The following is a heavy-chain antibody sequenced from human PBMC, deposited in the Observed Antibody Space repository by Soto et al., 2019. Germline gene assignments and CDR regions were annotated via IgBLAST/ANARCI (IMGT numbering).Heavy chain of an antibody. Sequence: VQLVESGGGLVQPGGSLRLSCAASGFTFSGYWMSWVRQPPGKGLEWVANIKQDESEKYYVDSVEGRFTISRDNAKKSLYLQMNSLRAEDTAVYYCARGGLYCSGGTCYSVWGQGTLVTVSS. CDR3: ARGGLYCSGGTCYSV. CDR2: IKQDESEK. CDR1: GFTFSGYW. V-gene: IGHV3-7*04. J-gene: IGHJ4*02. D-gene: IGHD2-15*01.